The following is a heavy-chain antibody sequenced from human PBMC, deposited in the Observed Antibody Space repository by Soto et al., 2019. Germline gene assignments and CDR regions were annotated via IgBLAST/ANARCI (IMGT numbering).Heavy chain of an antibody. CDR1: GGSFSGYY. CDR3: HFGGYFDS. Sequence: ETLSLTCAVYGGSFSGYYWSWIRQPPGKGLEWIGEINHSGSTNYNPSLKSRVTISVDTSKNQFSLKLSSVTAADTAVYYCHFGGYFDSWGQGTLVTVSS. CDR2: INHSGST. J-gene: IGHJ4*02. D-gene: IGHD3-10*01. V-gene: IGHV4-34*01.